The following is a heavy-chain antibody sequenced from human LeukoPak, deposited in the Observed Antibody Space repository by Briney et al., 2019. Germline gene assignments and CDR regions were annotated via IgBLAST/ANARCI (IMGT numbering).Heavy chain of an antibody. CDR2: MSSGGTT. CDR1: GGSISNYY. CDR3: ARTNLPATQGPFDI. J-gene: IGHJ3*02. D-gene: IGHD2-2*01. V-gene: IGHV4-4*07. Sequence: ETESLTCTVSGGSISNYYWSWIRQPAAKGLEYIGRMSSGGTTNYNPSLESRVTMSVGTSKNQFSLNLRSVTAADTAVYYCARTNLPATQGPFDIWGQGTMVTGSP.